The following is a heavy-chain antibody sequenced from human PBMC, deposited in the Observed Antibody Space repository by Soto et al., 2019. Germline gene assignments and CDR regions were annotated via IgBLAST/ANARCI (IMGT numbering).Heavy chain of an antibody. D-gene: IGHD3-22*01. V-gene: IGHV4-59*01. Sequence: PSETLSLTCTVSGASISSSYWSWIRQSPGKGLEWIGYVHYSGSTKSNPSLKSRVTISVDTSKNQFSLKLSSVTAADTAVYYCARGYYDSSGQSNTFDIWGQGTMVT. J-gene: IGHJ3*02. CDR2: VHYSGST. CDR3: ARGYYDSSGQSNTFDI. CDR1: GASISSSY.